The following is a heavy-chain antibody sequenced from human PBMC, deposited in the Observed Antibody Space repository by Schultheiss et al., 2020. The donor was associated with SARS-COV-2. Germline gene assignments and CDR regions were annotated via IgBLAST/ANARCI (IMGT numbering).Heavy chain of an antibody. V-gene: IGHV5-51*01. Sequence: GESLKISCKGSGYSFTNYWISWVRQMPGKGLEWMGIIYPGDSDTRYSPSVQDQVSISADKSISTAYLQWSSLKASDSAMYYCASLNSGWVYWGQGTLVTVSS. CDR2: IYPGDSDT. CDR1: GYSFTNYW. J-gene: IGHJ4*02. CDR3: ASLNSGWVY. D-gene: IGHD5-12*01.